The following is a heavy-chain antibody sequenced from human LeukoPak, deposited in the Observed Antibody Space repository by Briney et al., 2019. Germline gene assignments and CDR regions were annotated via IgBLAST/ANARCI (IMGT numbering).Heavy chain of an antibody. CDR1: GFTFSSDG. Sequence: GGSLRLSCAASGFTFSSDGMSWVRQAPGKGLEWLSSISASGGGTVYADSVKGRVTISRGNSKNTLYLQMNSLRAEDTAVYSCAKNLLGSESYSWYFDLWGRGTLVTVSS. CDR2: ISASGGGT. V-gene: IGHV3-23*01. CDR3: AKNLLGSESYSWYFDL. D-gene: IGHD1-26*01. J-gene: IGHJ2*01.